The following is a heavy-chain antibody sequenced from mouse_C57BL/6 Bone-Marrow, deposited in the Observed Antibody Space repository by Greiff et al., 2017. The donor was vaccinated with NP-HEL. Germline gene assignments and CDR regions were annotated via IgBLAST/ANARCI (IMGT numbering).Heavy chain of an antibody. Sequence: EVQLVESGGGLVKPGGSLKLSCAASGFTFSDYGMHWVRQAPEKGLEWVAYISSGSSTIYYADTVKGRFPISRDNAKNTLFLQMNSLRSEDTAMYYCARRYRGLYYYAMDYWGQGTSVTVSS. V-gene: IGHV5-17*01. CDR3: ARRYRGLYYYAMDY. J-gene: IGHJ4*01. CDR2: ISSGSSTI. CDR1: GFTFSDYG. D-gene: IGHD2-12*01.